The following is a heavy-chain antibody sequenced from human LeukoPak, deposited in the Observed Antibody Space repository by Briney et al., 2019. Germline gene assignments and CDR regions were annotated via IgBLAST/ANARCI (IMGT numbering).Heavy chain of an antibody. J-gene: IGHJ6*02. Sequence: GGSLRLSCATSGFNFISYTMNWVRQAPGKGLEWVSSISSSSSTIYYADSVKGRFTISRDNAKNSLYLQMNSLRAEDTAVYYCARRDCSSTSCPYYYYGMDVWGQGTTVTVSS. CDR2: ISSSSSTI. V-gene: IGHV3-48*01. D-gene: IGHD2-2*01. CDR1: GFNFISYT. CDR3: ARRDCSSTSCPYYYYGMDV.